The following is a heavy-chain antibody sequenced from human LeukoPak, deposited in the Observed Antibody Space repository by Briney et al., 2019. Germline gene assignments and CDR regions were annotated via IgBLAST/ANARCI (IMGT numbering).Heavy chain of an antibody. CDR2: INHSGST. Sequence: SETLSLTCAVYGRSFSGYYWSWIRQPPGKGLEWIGEINHSGSTNYNPSLKSRVTISVDTSKNQFSLKLSSVTAADTAVYYCARDEMATIYYWGQGTLVTVSS. J-gene: IGHJ4*02. V-gene: IGHV4-34*01. D-gene: IGHD5-24*01. CDR1: GRSFSGYY. CDR3: ARDEMATIYY.